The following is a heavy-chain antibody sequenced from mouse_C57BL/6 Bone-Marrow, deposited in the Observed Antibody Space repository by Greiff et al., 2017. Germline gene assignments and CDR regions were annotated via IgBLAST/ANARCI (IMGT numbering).Heavy chain of an antibody. J-gene: IGHJ2*01. Sequence: VQLVASGPGLVAPSQCLSITCTVSGFSLTSYGVSWVRQPPGKGLEWLGVIWRDGGANYYSAPITSLSISKDTSTSQIFLKLNSLQTDDTATYYCAKLITTVVATTRDYWGQGTTLTVSS. CDR3: AKLITTVVATTRDY. CDR2: IWRDGGA. V-gene: IGHV2-3*01. CDR1: GFSLTSYG. D-gene: IGHD1-1*01.